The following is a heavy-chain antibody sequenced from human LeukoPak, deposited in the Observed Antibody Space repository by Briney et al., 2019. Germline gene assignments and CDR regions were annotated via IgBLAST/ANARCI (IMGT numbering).Heavy chain of an antibody. CDR2: INWNGGST. D-gene: IGHD3-22*01. CDR3: AKSTKYYDSSGYYYEASYYFDY. Sequence: QSGGSLRLSCAAPGFTFDDYGMSWVRQAPGKGLEWVSGINWNGGSTGYADSVKGRFTISRDNAKNSLYLQMNSLRAEDTALYYCAKSTKYYDSSGYYYEASYYFDYWGQGTLVTVSS. V-gene: IGHV3-20*04. CDR1: GFTFDDYG. J-gene: IGHJ4*02.